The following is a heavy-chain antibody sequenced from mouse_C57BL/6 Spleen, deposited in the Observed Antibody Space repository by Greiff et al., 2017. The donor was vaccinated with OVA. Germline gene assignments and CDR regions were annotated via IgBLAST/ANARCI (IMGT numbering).Heavy chain of an antibody. CDR3: ARRRASYCVYFDY. D-gene: IGHD2-10*01. CDR2: ISSGSSTI. V-gene: IGHV5-17*01. J-gene: IGHJ2*01. CDR1: GFTFSDYG. Sequence: EVKLVESGGGLVKPGGSLKLSCAASGFTFSDYGMHWVRQAPEQGLEWVAYISSGSSTIYYADTVKGRFTISRDNAKNTLFLQMTSLRSEDTAMYYCARRRASYCVYFDYWGQGTTLTVSS.